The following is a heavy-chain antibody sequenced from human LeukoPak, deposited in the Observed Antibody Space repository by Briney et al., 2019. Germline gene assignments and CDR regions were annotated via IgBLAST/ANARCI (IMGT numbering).Heavy chain of an antibody. CDR1: GFSISDYY. V-gene: IGHV3-11*01. CDR2: ISRGSGDI. CDR3: ATGSQIREPDY. J-gene: IGHJ4*02. D-gene: IGHD3-10*01. Sequence: GGSLRLSCAASGFSISDYYMGWIRQGPGKSLEWLSYISRGSGDISYADSVKGRFTISRDNAKQSLPLQMNSLRAEDTAVYYCATGSQIREPDYWGQGTLVTVSS.